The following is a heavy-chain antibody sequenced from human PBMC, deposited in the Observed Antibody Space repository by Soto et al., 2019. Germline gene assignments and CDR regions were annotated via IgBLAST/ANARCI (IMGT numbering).Heavy chain of an antibody. CDR2: LLHSGTT. Sequence: QVHLQESGPGLVKPSGTLSLTCAVSGDSISSPKWWTWLRQPPGKGREWIGDLLHSGTTNYNPSLKSRVILSVDKSQNQFSLSLTSVTAADTAIYFCAYSSGWYRHDVWGQGTSVTVSS. V-gene: IGHV4-4*02. D-gene: IGHD6-19*01. CDR1: GDSISSPKW. CDR3: AYSSGWYRHDV. J-gene: IGHJ3*01.